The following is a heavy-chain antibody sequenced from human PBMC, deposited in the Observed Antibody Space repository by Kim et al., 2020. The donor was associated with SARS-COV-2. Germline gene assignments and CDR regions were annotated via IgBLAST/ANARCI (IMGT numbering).Heavy chain of an antibody. CDR1: GFTFSSYA. CDR3: AKDLTVTTSGGAFDI. D-gene: IGHD4-17*01. J-gene: IGHJ3*02. V-gene: IGHV3-23*01. Sequence: GGSLRLSCAASGFTFSSYAMSWVRQAPGKWLDFVSSFSVICCSTYYADSVTGRFTISIHNSKNTLYLQMNSLRAEDTAVYYCAKDLTVTTSGGAFDIWGQGTMVTVSS. CDR2: FSVICCST.